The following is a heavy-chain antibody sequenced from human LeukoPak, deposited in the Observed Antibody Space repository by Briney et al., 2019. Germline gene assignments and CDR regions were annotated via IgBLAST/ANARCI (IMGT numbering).Heavy chain of an antibody. CDR1: GGSFSGYY. D-gene: IGHD3-22*01. V-gene: IGHV4-34*01. CDR2: INHSGST. J-gene: IGHJ4*02. Sequence: PSETLSLTCAVYGGSFSGYYWSWIRQPPGKGLEWIGEINHSGSTNYNPSLKSRVTISVDTSKNQFSLKLSSVTAADTAVYYCARMNACYYDSSGYYFFTTESYYFDYWGQGTLVTVSS. CDR3: ARMNACYYDSSGYYFFTTESYYFDY.